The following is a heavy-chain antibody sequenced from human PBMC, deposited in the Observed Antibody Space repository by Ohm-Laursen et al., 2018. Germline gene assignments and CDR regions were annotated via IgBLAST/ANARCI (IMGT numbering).Heavy chain of an antibody. CDR2: IYSGGST. Sequence: GSLRLSCAASGFTSSSYGMHWVRQAPGKGLEWVSVIYSGGSTYYADSVKGRFTISRDNSKNTLYLQMNSLRAEDTAVYYCARGSGSYFLDYGMDVWGQGTTVTVSS. CDR1: GFTSSSYG. D-gene: IGHD3-10*01. V-gene: IGHV3-NL1*01. J-gene: IGHJ6*02. CDR3: ARGSGSYFLDYGMDV.